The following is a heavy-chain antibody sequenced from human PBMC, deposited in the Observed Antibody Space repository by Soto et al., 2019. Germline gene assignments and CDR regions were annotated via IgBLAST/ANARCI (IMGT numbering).Heavy chain of an antibody. CDR3: ATSFGSGSRAFDY. Sequence: QVQLVQSGAEVKKPGSSVKVSCKASGDTFNFYTINWVRQAPGLGLEWMGRFNPILSFSNSALKFQGRVTLTAGKSTSTANMVLSSLRSEDTAIYYCATSFGSGSRAFDYWGQGALVTVSS. CDR1: GDTFNFYT. V-gene: IGHV1-69*02. D-gene: IGHD3-10*01. J-gene: IGHJ4*02. CDR2: FNPILSFS.